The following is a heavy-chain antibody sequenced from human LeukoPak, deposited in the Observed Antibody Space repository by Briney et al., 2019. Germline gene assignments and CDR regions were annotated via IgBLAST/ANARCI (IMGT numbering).Heavy chain of an antibody. CDR2: IYYSGST. D-gene: IGHD3-22*01. J-gene: IGHJ6*03. CDR1: GVSISSYY. Sequence: PSETLSPTCTVSGVSISSYYWSWIRQPPGKGLEWIGYIYYSGSTYYNPSLKSRITISVDTSKNQFSLKLSSVTAADTAVYYCASLNYDSSGYYGYYMDVWGKGTTVTISS. CDR3: ASLNYDSSGYYGYYMDV. V-gene: IGHV4-59*12.